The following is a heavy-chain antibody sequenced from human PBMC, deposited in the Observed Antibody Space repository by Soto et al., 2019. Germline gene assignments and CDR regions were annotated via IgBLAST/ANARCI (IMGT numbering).Heavy chain of an antibody. CDR1: GFNFGDYE. CDR3: ARGRYALGV. CDR2: ITSGGTVF. D-gene: IGHD3-9*01. J-gene: IGHJ6*02. V-gene: IGHV3-48*03. Sequence: LRLSCAASGFNFGDYEMNWVRQAPGKGLEWISMITSGGTVFYYADSVRGRFAISRDDTENSLHLQMNSLRVEDTAMYYCARGRYALGVWGQGTTVTVSS.